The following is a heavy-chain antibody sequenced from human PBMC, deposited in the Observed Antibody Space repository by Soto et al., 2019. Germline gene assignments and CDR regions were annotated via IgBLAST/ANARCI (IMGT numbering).Heavy chain of an antibody. CDR1: GFTFSSYA. J-gene: IGHJ4*02. Sequence: GSLRLSCAASGFTFSSYAMSWVRQAPGKGLEWVSAISGSGGSTYYADSVKGRFTISRDNSKNTLYLQMNSLRAEDTAVYYCAKENREGDYIWGSYRPLSHFDYWGQGTLVTVSS. CDR2: ISGSGGST. D-gene: IGHD3-16*02. V-gene: IGHV3-23*01. CDR3: AKENREGDYIWGSYRPLSHFDY.